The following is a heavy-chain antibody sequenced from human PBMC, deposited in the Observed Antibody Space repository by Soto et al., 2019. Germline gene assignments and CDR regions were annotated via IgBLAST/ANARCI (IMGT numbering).Heavy chain of an antibody. D-gene: IGHD6-13*01. J-gene: IGHJ6*02. CDR2: INAGNGNP. V-gene: IGHV1-3*01. CDR3: ARSGYRSSPVWLYYYYYGVDV. CDR1: GYTFTSYA. Sequence: QVPLVQSGAEVKKPGASVKVSCKASGYTFTSYAMHWVRHAPGQRLEWMGWINAGNGNPKYSQEFQGRVTITRDTPASTAYMELSSLRCEDTAVYYCARSGYRSSPVWLYYYYYGVDVWGQGHTVTCSS.